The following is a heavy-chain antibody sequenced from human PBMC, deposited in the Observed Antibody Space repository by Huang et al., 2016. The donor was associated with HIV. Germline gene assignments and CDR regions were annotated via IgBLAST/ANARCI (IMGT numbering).Heavy chain of an antibody. J-gene: IGHJ4*02. V-gene: IGHV5-51*01. CDR2: IFPDDSDT. CDR1: GYSFSSYW. CDR3: ARRFSSSSGYFDY. D-gene: IGHD6-6*01. Sequence: VQLVQSGAEVKKPGESLKISCKGSGYSFSSYWIAWVRRRPGKGLEWVGIIFPDDSDTTYSPSFEGQVTISADKSIGTAYLQWSSLKASDTAMYYCARRFSSSSGYFDYWGQGSLVTVSS.